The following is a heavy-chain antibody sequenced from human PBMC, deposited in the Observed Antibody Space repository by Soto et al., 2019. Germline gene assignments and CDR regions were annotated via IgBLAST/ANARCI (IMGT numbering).Heavy chain of an antibody. Sequence: PGGCLRLSCAASGFTFSSYAISWVRQAPGKGLEWVSAISSNGGSTYYADSVKGRFTISRDNSKNTLYLQMSSLRAEDTAVYYCVKANKYDFDYWGQGTLVTVSS. CDR1: GFTFSSYA. V-gene: IGHV3-64D*06. J-gene: IGHJ4*02. D-gene: IGHD2-8*01. CDR3: VKANKYDFDY. CDR2: ISSNGGST.